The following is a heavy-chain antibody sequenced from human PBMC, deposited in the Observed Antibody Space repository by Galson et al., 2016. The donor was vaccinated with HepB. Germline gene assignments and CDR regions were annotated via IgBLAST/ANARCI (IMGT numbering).Heavy chain of an antibody. J-gene: IGHJ6*02. CDR3: ARDGTLSGSYYHFYGMDV. V-gene: IGHV1-18*04. CDR2: IGTYNGNT. D-gene: IGHD1-26*01. CDR1: GYTFINYG. Sequence: SVKVSCKASGYTFINYGISWVRQAPGQGLEWMGWIGTYNGNTNYEQKFKGRVTLTADISTSTAQMELRSLRSDDTAVYYCARDGTLSGSYYHFYGMDVWGQGTTVTVSS.